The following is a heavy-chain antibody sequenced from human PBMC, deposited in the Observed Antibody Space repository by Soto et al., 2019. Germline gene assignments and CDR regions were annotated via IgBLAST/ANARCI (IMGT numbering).Heavy chain of an antibody. V-gene: IGHV3-33*01. CDR2: IWYDGSNK. J-gene: IGHJ6*02. CDR3: ARALGYCSGGSCYPIFYYYYGMDV. D-gene: IGHD2-15*01. CDR1: GFTFSSYG. Sequence: GESLKISCAASGFTFSSYGMHWVRQAPGKGLEWVAVIWYDGSNKYYADSVKGRFTISRDNSKNTLYLQMNSLRAEDTAVYYCARALGYCSGGSCYPIFYYYYGMDVWGQGTTVTVSS.